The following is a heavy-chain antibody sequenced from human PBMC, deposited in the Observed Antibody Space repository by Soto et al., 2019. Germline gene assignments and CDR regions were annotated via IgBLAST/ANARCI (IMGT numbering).Heavy chain of an antibody. CDR1: GGSISSDDYY. D-gene: IGHD3-10*01. V-gene: IGHV4-30-4*01. CDR2: IYYSGST. CDR3: CRTLSRGPPFDY. Sequence: PSETLSLTCTVSGGSISSDDYYWSWIRQPPGKGLEWIGYIYYSGSTYYNPSLKSRVTISVDTSKNQFSLKLCSVTAADTAVYYCCRTLSRGPPFDYWGQGTLVTVSS. J-gene: IGHJ4*02.